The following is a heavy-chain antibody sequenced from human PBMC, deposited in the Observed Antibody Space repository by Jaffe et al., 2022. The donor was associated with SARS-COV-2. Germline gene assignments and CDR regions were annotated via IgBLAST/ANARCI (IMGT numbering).Heavy chain of an antibody. D-gene: IGHD4-17*01. Sequence: EVQLVESGGGLVQPGRSLRLSCAASGFTFDDYAMHWVRQAPGKGLEWVSGISWNSGSIGYADSVKGRFTISRDNAKNSLYLQMNSLRAEDTALYYCAKDRSDYGGNGGVFDYWGQGTLVTVSS. V-gene: IGHV3-9*01. CDR3: AKDRSDYGGNGGVFDY. CDR2: ISWNSGSI. CDR1: GFTFDDYA. J-gene: IGHJ4*02.